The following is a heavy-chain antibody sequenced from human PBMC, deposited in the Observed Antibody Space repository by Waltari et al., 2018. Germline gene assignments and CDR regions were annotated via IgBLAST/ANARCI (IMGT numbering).Heavy chain of an antibody. Sequence: QIQLVQPGAEVKKPGASLRVSCTASGYTFTNYGIDWVRQAPGQGLEWMGWISAYNGNTTYAQKHQGRVTMTTDTSTSTAYMELRSLRSDDTAVYYCAKEGDGSGKRGWFDPWGQGTLVTVSS. CDR2: ISAYNGNT. D-gene: IGHD3-10*01. CDR3: AKEGDGSGKRGWFDP. CDR1: GYTFTNYG. J-gene: IGHJ5*02. V-gene: IGHV1-18*01.